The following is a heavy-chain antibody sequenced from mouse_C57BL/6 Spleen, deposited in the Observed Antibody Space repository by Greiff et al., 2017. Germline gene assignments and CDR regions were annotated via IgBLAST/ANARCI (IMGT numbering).Heavy chain of an antibody. J-gene: IGHJ1*03. CDR2: IDPNSGGT. V-gene: IGHV1-72*01. CDR3: ARRRTGTWYFDV. D-gene: IGHD4-1*01. Sequence: QVQLQQPGAELVKPGASVKLSCKASGYTFTSYWMHWVKQRPGRGLEWIGWIDPNSGGTKYNEKFKSKATLTVDKPSSTDYMQCSSLTSEDSAVYYCARRRTGTWYFDVWGTGTTVTVSS. CDR1: GYTFTSYW.